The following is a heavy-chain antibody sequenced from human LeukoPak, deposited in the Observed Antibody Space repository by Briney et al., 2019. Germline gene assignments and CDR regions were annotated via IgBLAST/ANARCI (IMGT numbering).Heavy chain of an antibody. D-gene: IGHD2-2*01. CDR1: GGTFSSYA. V-gene: IGHV1-69*13. CDR3: ARGPLKQYQLLPNYYYGMDV. CDR2: IIPIFGTA. J-gene: IGHJ6*02. Sequence: SVKVSCKASGGTFSSYAISWVRQAPGQGLEWMGGIIPIFGTANYAQKFQGRGTITADESTSTAYMKLSSLRSEDTAVYYCARGPLKQYQLLPNYYYGMDVWGQGTTVTVSS.